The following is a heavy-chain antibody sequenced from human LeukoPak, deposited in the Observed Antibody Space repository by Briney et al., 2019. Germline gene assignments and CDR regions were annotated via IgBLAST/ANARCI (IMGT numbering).Heavy chain of an antibody. CDR3: TRHGGGDAGYAVFDN. Sequence: PTGGSLMLSCAASGFTFIGSAIHWVRQGSGKGLERVGHIRSKTNNYATAYAASVKGRFTISRDDSKNTAYLQMDSLKPEDTAMYYCTRHGGGDAGYAVFDNWGQGTLVTVSS. D-gene: IGHD5-12*01. V-gene: IGHV3-73*01. CDR2: IRSKTNNYAT. CDR1: GFTFIGSA. J-gene: IGHJ4*02.